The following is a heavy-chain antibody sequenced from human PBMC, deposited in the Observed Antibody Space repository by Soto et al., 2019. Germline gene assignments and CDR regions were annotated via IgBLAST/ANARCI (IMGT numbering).Heavy chain of an antibody. CDR2: IYYSGTT. Sequence: QVQLQESGPGLVKPSDTLSLTCAVSGYSISSSNWWGWIRQPPGKGLEWIGYIYYSGTTYYNPSRQSRNAISVYPSKHQFSLTLTSVTAVDTAVYYCARREIQGPIDSWGQGTLVTVSS. J-gene: IGHJ4*02. CDR1: GYSISSSNW. D-gene: IGHD1-26*01. V-gene: IGHV4-28*01. CDR3: ARREIQGPIDS.